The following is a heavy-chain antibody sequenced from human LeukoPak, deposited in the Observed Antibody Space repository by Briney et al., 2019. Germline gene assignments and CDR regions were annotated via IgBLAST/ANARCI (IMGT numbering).Heavy chain of an antibody. CDR1: GFTFSSYE. J-gene: IGHJ4*02. CDR3: AKTGSQRPDY. V-gene: IGHV3-23*01. Sequence: PGGSLRLSCAASGFTFSSYEMNWVRQAPGKGLEWVSGISGSGGSTYYADSVKGRFTISRDNSKNTLYLQMHSLRAEDTAVYYCAKTGSQRPDYWGQGTLVTVSS. D-gene: IGHD6-13*01. CDR2: ISGSGGST.